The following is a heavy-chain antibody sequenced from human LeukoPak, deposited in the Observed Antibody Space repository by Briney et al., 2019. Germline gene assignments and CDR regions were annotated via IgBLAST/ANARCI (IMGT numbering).Heavy chain of an antibody. CDR1: GFTFSSYA. J-gene: IGHJ4*02. V-gene: IGHV3-23*01. Sequence: GGSLRLSCEASGFTFSSYAMSWVRQAPGKGLEWVSALSGSGGSTYYADSVKGRFTISRDNAKNSLYLQMNSLRAEDTAVYYCARLRRNSAAGDYWGQGTLVTVSS. D-gene: IGHD6-13*01. CDR2: LSGSGGST. CDR3: ARLRRNSAAGDY.